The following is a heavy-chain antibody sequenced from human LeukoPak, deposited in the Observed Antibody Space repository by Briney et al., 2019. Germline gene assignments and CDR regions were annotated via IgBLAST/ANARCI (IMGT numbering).Heavy chain of an antibody. J-gene: IGHJ4*02. CDR1: GLTFSTYW. CDR3: AKGRRFGQFFDY. CDR2: ISGSGDSA. D-gene: IGHD3-10*01. V-gene: IGHV3-23*01. Sequence: GGSLRLSCAASGLTFSTYWMSWARQAPGKGLEWVSAISGSGDSAYYADSVKGRFTISRDNSKNTLYLQMNSLRAEDTAVYYCAKGRRFGQFFDYWGQGTLVTVSS.